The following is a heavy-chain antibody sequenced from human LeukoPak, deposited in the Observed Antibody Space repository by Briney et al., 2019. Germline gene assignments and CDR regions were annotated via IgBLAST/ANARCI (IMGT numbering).Heavy chain of an antibody. Sequence: PSETLSLTCTVSGGSISSYYWSWIRQPPGKGPEWIGYIYYSGSTNYNPSLKSRVTISVDTSKNQFSLKLSSVTAADTAVYYCARQYCSSTSCYAGWFDPWGQGTLVTVSS. J-gene: IGHJ5*02. CDR2: IYYSGST. CDR3: ARQYCSSTSCYAGWFDP. CDR1: GGSISSYY. V-gene: IGHV4-59*08. D-gene: IGHD2-2*01.